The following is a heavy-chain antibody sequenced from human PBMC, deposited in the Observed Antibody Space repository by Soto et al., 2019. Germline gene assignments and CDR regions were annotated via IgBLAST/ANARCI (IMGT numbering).Heavy chain of an antibody. D-gene: IGHD1-7*01. V-gene: IGHV4-59*01. CDR1: GGSFSSYF. Sequence: SETLSLTCTVSGGSFSSYFWTWIRQPPGKGLEWIGYIYYSGSTNYSPSLKSRVTISVDTSKNQFSLKLSSVTPADTAVYYCARDRITGTPHYGMDVWGQGTTVTVSS. J-gene: IGHJ6*02. CDR3: ARDRITGTPHYGMDV. CDR2: IYYSGST.